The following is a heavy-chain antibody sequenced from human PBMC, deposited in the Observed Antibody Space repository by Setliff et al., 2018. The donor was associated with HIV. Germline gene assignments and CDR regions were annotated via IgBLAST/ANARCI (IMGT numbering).Heavy chain of an antibody. D-gene: IGHD3-22*01. CDR1: GDSIASGGYS. J-gene: IGHJ5*02. CDR3: ARENGWLFGWFDP. CDR2: IYYSGGT. Sequence: NPSETLSLTCTVSGDSIASGGYSWTWIRQPPGKALEWIGYIYYSGGTSYSGTTYYNPSVASRITISGDTSKNQFSLKLTSVTAADTAIYYCARENGWLFGWFDPWGQGTPVTVS. V-gene: IGHV4-30-4*07.